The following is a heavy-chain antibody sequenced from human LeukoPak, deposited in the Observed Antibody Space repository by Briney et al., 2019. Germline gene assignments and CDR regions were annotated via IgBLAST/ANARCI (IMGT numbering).Heavy chain of an antibody. Sequence: GGSLRLSCAASGFTFSSYGMHWVRQAPGKGLEWVAVIWYDGSNKYYADSVKGRFTISRDNSKNTLYLQMNSLRAEDTAVYYCARDKSFSATDLPANWGQGTLVTVSS. CDR2: IWYDGSNK. D-gene: IGHD2-15*01. V-gene: IGHV3-33*01. CDR1: GFTFSSYG. CDR3: ARDKSFSATDLPAN. J-gene: IGHJ4*02.